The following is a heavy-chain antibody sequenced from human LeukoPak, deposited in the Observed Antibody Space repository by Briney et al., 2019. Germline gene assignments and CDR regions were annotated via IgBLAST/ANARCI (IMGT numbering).Heavy chain of an antibody. J-gene: IGHJ5*02. D-gene: IGHD3-10*01. CDR1: GDSMRNYY. CDR2: IHGSGST. V-gene: IGHV4-4*07. Sequence: KPSETLSLACTVSGDSMRNYYWSWIRQPAGKGPEWIGRIHGSGSTTYNPSLRSRVTMSVDTSKNQFSLNLNSLTAADTAVYYCARGAYGSGSRNWFDPWGQGTLVTVSS. CDR3: ARGAYGSGSRNWFDP.